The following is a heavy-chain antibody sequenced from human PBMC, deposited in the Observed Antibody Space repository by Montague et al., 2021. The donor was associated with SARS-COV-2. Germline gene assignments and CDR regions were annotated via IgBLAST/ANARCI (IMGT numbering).Heavy chain of an antibody. D-gene: IGHD4-11*01. V-gene: IGHV4-4*02. Sequence: SETLSLTCAVSGVSITSTNWWSLVRQPPGKGLEWIGEISYGGIATYNPSLKSRATISMDRSRNLFSQKLGSVTAADTAIYYCAGKVLTVPADYWGQGALVTVS. CDR3: AGKVLTVPADY. CDR2: ISYGGIA. CDR1: GVSITSTNW. J-gene: IGHJ4*02.